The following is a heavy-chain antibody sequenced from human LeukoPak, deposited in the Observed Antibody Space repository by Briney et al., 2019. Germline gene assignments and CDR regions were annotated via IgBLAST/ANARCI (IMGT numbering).Heavy chain of an antibody. J-gene: IGHJ4*02. D-gene: IGHD3-16*01. Sequence: GGSLRLSCAASGFTFDDYAMHWVRQAPGKGLEWVSSISSSSSYIYYADSVKGRFTISRDNAENSLYLQMNSLRAEDTALYYCAKGQSLIPSSWFDYWGQGTLVTVSS. CDR2: ISSSSSYI. V-gene: IGHV3-9*01. CDR3: AKGQSLIPSSWFDY. CDR1: GFTFDDYA.